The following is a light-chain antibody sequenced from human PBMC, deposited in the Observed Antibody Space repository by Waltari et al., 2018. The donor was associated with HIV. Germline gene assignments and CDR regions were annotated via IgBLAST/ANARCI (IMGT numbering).Light chain of an antibody. J-gene: IGKJ4*01. CDR1: QNINIY. CDR3: QQTYSPSHIT. CDR2: GAS. V-gene: IGKV1-39*01. Sequence: DIQMTQSPSSVSASVGDRVTISCRASQNINIYLNWHQHKPGKAPKLLVYGASSLQRGVPSRFSGAGSGTHFTLTITGLQPDDFGTYDCQQTYSPSHITFGGGTK.